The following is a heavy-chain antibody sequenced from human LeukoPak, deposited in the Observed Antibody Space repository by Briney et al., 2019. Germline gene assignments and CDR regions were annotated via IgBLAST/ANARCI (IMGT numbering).Heavy chain of an antibody. CDR2: ISGSGGST. V-gene: IGHV3-23*01. Sequence: GGSLRLSCAASGFTFSSYAMSWVRQAPGKGLEWVSAISGSGGSTYYADSVKGRFTISRDNSKNTLYLQMNSLRPDDTALYYCAKGGVTRGVIAPFYFDFWGQGTLVTVSS. J-gene: IGHJ4*02. CDR3: AKGGVTRGVIAPFYFDF. D-gene: IGHD3-10*01. CDR1: GFTFSSYA.